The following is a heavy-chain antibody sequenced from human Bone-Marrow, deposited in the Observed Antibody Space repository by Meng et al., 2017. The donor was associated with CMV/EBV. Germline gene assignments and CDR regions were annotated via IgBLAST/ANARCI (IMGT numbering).Heavy chain of an antibody. CDR3: AREEYTSSAPFDY. CDR1: GFTFSSYA. D-gene: IGHD6-6*01. V-gene: IGHV3-23*01. Sequence: GESLKISCAASGFTFSSYAMSWVRQAPGKGLEWVSAISGSGGSTYYADSVKGRFTVSRDNAKNSLYLQMNSLRAEDTAVYYCAREEYTSSAPFDYWGQGTLVTVSS. J-gene: IGHJ4*02. CDR2: ISGSGGST.